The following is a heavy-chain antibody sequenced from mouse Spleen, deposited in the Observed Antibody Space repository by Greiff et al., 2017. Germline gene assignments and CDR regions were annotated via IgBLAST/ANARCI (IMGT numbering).Heavy chain of an antibody. CDR3: ARPEYYDGSPAWFAY. Sequence: EVQRVESGGGLVKPGGSLKLSCAASGFTFSDYGMHWVRQAPEKGLEWVAYISSGSSTIYYADTVKGRFTISRDNAKNTLFLQMTSLRSEDTAMYYCARPEYYDGSPAWFAYWGQGTLVTVSA. D-gene: IGHD1-1*01. CDR1: GFTFSDYG. V-gene: IGHV5-17*01. CDR2: ISSGSSTI. J-gene: IGHJ3*01.